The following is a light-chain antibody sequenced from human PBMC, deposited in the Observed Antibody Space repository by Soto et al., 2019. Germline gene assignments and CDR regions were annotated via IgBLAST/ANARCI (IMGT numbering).Light chain of an antibody. CDR3: QQYGSSPT. CDR1: QSVSSSY. CDR2: GAS. V-gene: IGKV3-20*01. Sequence: ENGLTQSPGALSLTQGERATLSCRASQSVSSSYLAWYQQKPGQAPRLLIYGASSRATGIPDRFSGSGSGTDFTLTISRLEPEDFAVYYCQQYGSSPTFGQGTKVDI. J-gene: IGKJ1*01.